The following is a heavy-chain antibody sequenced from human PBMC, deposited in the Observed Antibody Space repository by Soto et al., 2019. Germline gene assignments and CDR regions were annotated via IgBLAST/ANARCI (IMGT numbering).Heavy chain of an antibody. J-gene: IGHJ4*02. CDR1: GFTLSSYS. D-gene: IGHD6-19*01. V-gene: IGHV3-48*02. CDR3: ASETGLRSSGWSYYFDF. Sequence: EVQLVESGGGLVQPGGSLRLSCAASGFTLSSYSMHWVRQAPGKGLEWVSYISGSGGTIYYADSVKGRFTISRDNAKNSLSVQMNSLRDEDTAVYFGASETGLRSSGWSYYFDFWGQGTRVTVSS. CDR2: ISGSGGTI.